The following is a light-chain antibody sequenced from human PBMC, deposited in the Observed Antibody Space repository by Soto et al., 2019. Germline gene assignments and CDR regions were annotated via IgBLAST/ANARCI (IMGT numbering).Light chain of an antibody. V-gene: IGLV2-14*03. CDR2: DVS. CDR3: SSVTSSSTVV. J-gene: IGLJ2*01. CDR1: SSDVGGHDS. Sequence: QSALTQPASVTGSPGQSITNSCTGTSSDVGGHDSVSWYQQHPGKIPKLLIYDVSDRPSGVSNRFSGSKSGNTASLTISGLQAEDESDYYCSSVTSSSTVVFGGGTKLTVL.